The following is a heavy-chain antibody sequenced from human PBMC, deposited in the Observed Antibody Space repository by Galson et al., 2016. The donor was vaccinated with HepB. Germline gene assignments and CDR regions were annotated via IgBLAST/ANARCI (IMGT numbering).Heavy chain of an antibody. CDR2: TYYRLKCNN. J-gene: IGHJ6*02. D-gene: IGHD3-3*01. Sequence: CAISGDSVSSSRSAWNWIRQSPSRGLEWLGRTYYRLKCNNDYAVSVKSRIIINPDTSKNQFSLQLKSLTPEDTAVYYCSRAVEYYNFWSPPHGMDVWGQGTTVIVSS. CDR1: GDSVSSSRSA. CDR3: SRAVEYYNFWSPPHGMDV. V-gene: IGHV6-1*01.